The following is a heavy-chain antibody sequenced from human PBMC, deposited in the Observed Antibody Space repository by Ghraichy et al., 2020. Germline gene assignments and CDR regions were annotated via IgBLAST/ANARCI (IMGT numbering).Heavy chain of an antibody. J-gene: IGHJ4*02. Sequence: LSLTCAASGFTFSSYAMSWVRQAPGKGLEWVSAISGSGGSTYYADSVKGRFTISRDNSKNTLYLQMNSLRAEDTAVYYCASPPKYSSGWPFDYWGQGTLVTVSS. V-gene: IGHV3-23*01. CDR2: ISGSGGST. CDR1: GFTFSSYA. CDR3: ASPPKYSSGWPFDY. D-gene: IGHD6-19*01.